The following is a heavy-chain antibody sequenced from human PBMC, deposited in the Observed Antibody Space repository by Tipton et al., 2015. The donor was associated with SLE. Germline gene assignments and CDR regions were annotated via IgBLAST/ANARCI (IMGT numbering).Heavy chain of an antibody. CDR1: GGSLSGYW. Sequence: GLVKPSETLSLTCAVDGGSLSGYWWSWIRQPPGKGLEWRGEIFHSGRSNYNPSLKSRITISVDTSKNQFSLKLNSVTAAGTAVYFCARHLTGARAFDIWGQGTMVTVSS. V-gene: IGHV4-34*12. J-gene: IGHJ3*02. D-gene: IGHD1-26*01. CDR3: ARHLTGARAFDI. CDR2: IFHSGRS.